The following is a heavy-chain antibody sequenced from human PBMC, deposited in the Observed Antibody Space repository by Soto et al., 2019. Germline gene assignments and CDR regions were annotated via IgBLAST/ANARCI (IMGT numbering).Heavy chain of an antibody. CDR1: GDSMSKYY. Sequence: QVQLQESGPGLVKPSETLSLTCTVSGDSMSKYYWSWIRQPAGKGLEWIGRIYTSGSTSYNPSLKSRVNMSIDTSNNHFSLNLKSVTAADAAVYYCARTVGAAYYFDFWGQGALVTVSS. V-gene: IGHV4-4*07. D-gene: IGHD1-26*01. CDR3: ARTVGAAYYFDF. CDR2: IYTSGST. J-gene: IGHJ4*02.